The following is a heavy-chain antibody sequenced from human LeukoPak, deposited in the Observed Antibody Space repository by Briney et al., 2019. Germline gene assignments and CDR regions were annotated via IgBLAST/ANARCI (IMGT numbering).Heavy chain of an antibody. D-gene: IGHD3-10*01. V-gene: IGHV3-23*01. CDR1: GFTFSSYA. CDR2: ISGGGGST. Sequence: GGSLRLSCAASGFTFSSYAMSWVRQAPGKGLEWVSAISGGGGSTYYADSVKGRFTISRDNSKNTLYLQMNSLRAEDTAVYYCAKVYGSGSYILDAFDIWGQGTMVTVSS. J-gene: IGHJ3*02. CDR3: AKVYGSGSYILDAFDI.